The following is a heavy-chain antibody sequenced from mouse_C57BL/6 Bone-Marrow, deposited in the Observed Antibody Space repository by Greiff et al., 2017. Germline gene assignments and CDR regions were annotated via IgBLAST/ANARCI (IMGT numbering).Heavy chain of an antibody. Sequence: QVHVKQSGAELARPGASVKMSCKASGYTFTSYTMHWVKQRPGQGLEWIGYINPSSGYTKYNQKFKDKATLTADKSSSTAYMQLSSLTSEDSAVYYCARAIYYYGSSYAMDYWGQGTSVTVSS. CDR3: ARAIYYYGSSYAMDY. V-gene: IGHV1-4*01. CDR1: GYTFTSYT. D-gene: IGHD1-1*01. J-gene: IGHJ4*01. CDR2: INPSSGYT.